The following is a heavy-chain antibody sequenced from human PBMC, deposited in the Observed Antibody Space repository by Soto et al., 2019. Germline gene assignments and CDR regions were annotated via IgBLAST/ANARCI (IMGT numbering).Heavy chain of an antibody. CDR1: GLTFSSYG. J-gene: IGHJ6*02. CDR3: AKDISLYSSSWYLDYYYGMDV. CDR2: ISYDGSNK. V-gene: IGHV3-30*18. Sequence: HPGGSLRLSCAASGLTFSSYGMHWVRQAPGKGLEWVAVISYDGSNKYYADSVKGRFTISRDNSKNTLYLQMNSLRAEDTAVYYCAKDISLYSSSWYLDYYYGMDVWGQGTTVTVSS. D-gene: IGHD6-13*01.